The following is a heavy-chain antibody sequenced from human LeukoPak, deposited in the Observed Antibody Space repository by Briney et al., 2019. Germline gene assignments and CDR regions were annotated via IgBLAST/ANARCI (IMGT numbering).Heavy chain of an antibody. Sequence: PGGSLRLSCAASGFTFSSYWMHWVRQAPGKGLVWVSRINSDGSSTSYADSVKGRFTISRDNAKNTLYLQMDSLRAEDTAVYYCARDQGALGTHPAGWGQGTLVTVSS. CDR3: ARDQGALGTHPAG. V-gene: IGHV3-74*01. D-gene: IGHD1-1*01. CDR1: GFTFSSYW. CDR2: INSDGSST. J-gene: IGHJ4*02.